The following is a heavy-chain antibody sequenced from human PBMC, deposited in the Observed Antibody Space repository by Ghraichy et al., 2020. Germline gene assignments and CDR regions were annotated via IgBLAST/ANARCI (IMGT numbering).Heavy chain of an antibody. CDR2: ISSGSRTI. CDR1: GFTFSYFS. V-gene: IGHV3-48*02. J-gene: IGHJ4*02. Sequence: GGSLRLSCAASGFTFSYFSMHWVRQAPGKGLECVSYISSGSRTIYYADSVEGRFTISRDNAKNSLYLQMNSLRDEDTALYYCARGSDFYDAAPPGPDYWGQGTLLTVSS. D-gene: IGHD3-3*01. CDR3: ARGSDFYDAAPPGPDY.